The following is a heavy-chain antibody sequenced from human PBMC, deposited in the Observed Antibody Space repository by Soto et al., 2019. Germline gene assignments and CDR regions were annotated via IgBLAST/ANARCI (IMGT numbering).Heavy chain of an antibody. CDR2: ISYDGNNK. CDR3: AKSVYNWNDGFFDY. V-gene: IGHV3-30*18. CDR1: GFTFSTYG. J-gene: IGHJ4*02. D-gene: IGHD1-1*01. Sequence: QVQLVESGGGVVQPGRSLRLSCAASGFTFSTYGMDWVRQAPGEGLEWVAVISYDGNNKYYADSVKGRFTISRDNSKNTLYLQMSSLRAEDTAVYYCAKSVYNWNDGFFDYWGQGTLVTVSS.